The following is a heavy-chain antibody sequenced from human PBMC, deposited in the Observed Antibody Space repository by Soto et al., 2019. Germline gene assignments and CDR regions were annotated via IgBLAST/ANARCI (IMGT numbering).Heavy chain of an antibody. D-gene: IGHD3-22*01. J-gene: IGHJ4*02. CDR1: GGSFSGYY. CDR3: ARVNYYDSSGDY. Sequence: SETLSLTCAVYGGSFSGYYWSWIRQPPGKGLEWIGEINHSGSTNYNPSLKSRVTISVDTSKNQFSLKLSSVTAADTAVYYCARVNYYDSSGDYWGQGTLVTVSS. V-gene: IGHV4-34*01. CDR2: INHSGST.